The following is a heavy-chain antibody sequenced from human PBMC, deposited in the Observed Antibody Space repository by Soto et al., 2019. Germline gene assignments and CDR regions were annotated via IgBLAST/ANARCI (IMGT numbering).Heavy chain of an antibody. D-gene: IGHD3-16*01. Sequence: SETLSVTCDVSGGSITTSVLWTWVRQFPGRGLEWIGEIAHDGHTNYNPSLSGRVTMSVDLSNSQFSLNVASVNAADTAVYFCPGGGDDDYWGKGPLVTVS. J-gene: IGHJ4*02. V-gene: IGHV4-4*02. CDR1: GGSITTSVL. CDR3: PGGGDDDY. CDR2: IAHDGHT.